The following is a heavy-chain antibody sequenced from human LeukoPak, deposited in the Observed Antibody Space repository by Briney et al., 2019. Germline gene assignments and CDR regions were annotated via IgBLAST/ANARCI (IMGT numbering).Heavy chain of an antibody. CDR2: ISGSGGST. J-gene: IGHJ4*02. D-gene: IGHD1-26*01. V-gene: IGHV3-23*01. CDR3: ANRGSPREYYFDY. Sequence: SGGSLRLSCAASRFTFSSHAMSWVRQAPGKGLEWVSAISGSGGSTYYADSVKGRFTISRDNSKNTLYLQMNSLRAEDTAVYYCANRGSPREYYFDYWGQGTLVTVSS. CDR1: RFTFSSHA.